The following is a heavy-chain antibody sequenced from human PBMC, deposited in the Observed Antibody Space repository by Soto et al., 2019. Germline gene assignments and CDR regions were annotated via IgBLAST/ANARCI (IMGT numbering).Heavy chain of an antibody. CDR2: ISYDGSNK. V-gene: IGHV3-30*18. CDR1: GFTFSSYG. D-gene: IGHD2-21*02. CDR3: AKEIAYCGGDCYSPFDY. Sequence: QVQLVESGGGVVQPGRSLRLSCAASGFTFSSYGMHWVRQAPGKGLEWVAVISYDGSNKYYADSVKGRFTISRDNSKNTLYLQMNSLRAEDTAVYYCAKEIAYCGGDCYSPFDYWGQGTLVTVSS. J-gene: IGHJ4*02.